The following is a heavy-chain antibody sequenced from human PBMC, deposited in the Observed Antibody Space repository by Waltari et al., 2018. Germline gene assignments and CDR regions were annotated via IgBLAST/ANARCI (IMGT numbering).Heavy chain of an antibody. J-gene: IGHJ4*02. CDR2: ISGSGGST. Sequence: EVQLLESGGGLVQPGGSLRLSCAASGFTFSSYAMTWVRQAPGKGLEWVSAISGSGGSTYYADSVKGRFTISRDNSKNTLYLQMNSLRAEDTAVYYCAKAHYYDSSGYGYWGQGTLVTVSS. D-gene: IGHD3-22*01. CDR1: GFTFSSYA. CDR3: AKAHYYDSSGYGY. V-gene: IGHV3-23*01.